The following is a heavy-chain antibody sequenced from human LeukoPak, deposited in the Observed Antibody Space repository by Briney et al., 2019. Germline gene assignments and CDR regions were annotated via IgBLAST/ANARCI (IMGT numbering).Heavy chain of an antibody. CDR2: ISGSGGTT. CDR1: GFPLSDAW. V-gene: IGHV3-23*01. D-gene: IGHD1-26*01. J-gene: IGHJ1*01. CDR3: AKRVVVGATSPYSDFQH. Sequence: GGSLRLSCAVSGFPLSDAWMNWVRQAPGKGLEWVSAISGSGGTTHYADSVKGRFTISRDNSKNTLFLQMDSLRGEDTAVYYCAKRVVVGATSPYSDFQHWGQGTLVTVSS.